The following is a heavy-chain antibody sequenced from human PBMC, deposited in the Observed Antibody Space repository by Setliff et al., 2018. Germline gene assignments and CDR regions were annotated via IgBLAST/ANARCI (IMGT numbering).Heavy chain of an antibody. Sequence: TLSLTCTVSGGSVSSDYYWAWIRQPPGKGLEWIGNIYYSGTTYSNPSLKSRVTMSVDTSKNQFSLKLSSVTAADTAVYYCARMSGFLYMDVWGKGTTVTVSS. CDR3: ARMSGFLYMDV. J-gene: IGHJ6*03. V-gene: IGHV4-38-2*02. CDR2: IYYSGTT. CDR1: GGSVSSDYY. D-gene: IGHD3-3*01.